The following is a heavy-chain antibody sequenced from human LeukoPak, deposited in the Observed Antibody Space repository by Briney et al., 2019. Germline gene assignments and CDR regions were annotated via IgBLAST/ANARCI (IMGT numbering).Heavy chain of an antibody. CDR2: IYYGGST. Sequence: SETLSLTCTVSGGSISSSDYYWGWIRQPPGKGLEWIGSIYYGGSTYYNPSLKSRVTISVDTFMNQFSLKLSFVTTADTAVYYCARALGYCSGGSCTRGYNWFDPWGQGTLVTVPS. D-gene: IGHD2-15*01. J-gene: IGHJ5*02. V-gene: IGHV4-39*01. CDR3: ARALGYCSGGSCTRGYNWFDP. CDR1: GGSISSSDYY.